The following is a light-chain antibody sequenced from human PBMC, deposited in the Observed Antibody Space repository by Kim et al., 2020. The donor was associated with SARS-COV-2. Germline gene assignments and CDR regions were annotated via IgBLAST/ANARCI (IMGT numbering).Light chain of an antibody. CDR3: QAWDSNTAV. J-gene: IGLJ2*01. CDR1: KLGDKY. V-gene: IGLV3-1*01. CDR2: HDT. Sequence: VSPGQTARISCSGDKLGDKYACWYQQKSGQSPVLVIYHDTKRPSGIPERFSGSNSGNTATLTISGTQAMDEADYYCQAWDSNTAVFGGGTQLTVL.